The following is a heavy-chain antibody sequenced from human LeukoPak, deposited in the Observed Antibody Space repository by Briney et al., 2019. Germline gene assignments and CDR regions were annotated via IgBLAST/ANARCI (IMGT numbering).Heavy chain of an antibody. D-gene: IGHD6-19*01. CDR3: AREDSTGWYGVDY. Sequence: NPSETLSLTCTVSGGSIGHYYWTWIRQPAGKGLEWIGRIYTSGSTRCNPSLKSRVTMSVDTSQNQFSLKLSSVTAADTAMYYCAREDSTGWYGVDYWSQGTQVTVSS. V-gene: IGHV4-4*07. CDR2: IYTSGST. CDR1: GGSIGHYY. J-gene: IGHJ4*02.